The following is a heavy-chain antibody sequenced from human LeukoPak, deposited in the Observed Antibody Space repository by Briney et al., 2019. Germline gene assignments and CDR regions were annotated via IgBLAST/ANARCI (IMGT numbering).Heavy chain of an antibody. D-gene: IGHD6-19*01. CDR1: ESTFSNFA. J-gene: IGHJ5*01. V-gene: IGHV3-23*01. Sequence: GGSLRLSCAASESTFSNFAMSWVRQAPGKGLEWVSTINANSGTTSYAASVRGRFTISRDNSKNTLYLQVNTLRADDTATYYCAKPVSGGLAVTADWFHPWGQGTLVVVSS. CDR3: AKPVSGGLAVTADWFHP. CDR2: INANSGTT.